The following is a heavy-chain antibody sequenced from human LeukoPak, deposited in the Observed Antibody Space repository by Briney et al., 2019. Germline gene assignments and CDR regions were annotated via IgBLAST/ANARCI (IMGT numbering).Heavy chain of an antibody. CDR1: GGSISSSTYY. J-gene: IGHJ4*02. D-gene: IGHD2-15*01. Sequence: SEALSLTCTVSGGSISSSTYYWGWIRQPPGKGLEWIGEINHSGSTNYNPSLKSRVTISVDTSKNQFSLKLSSVTAADTAVYYCARGARLPGGYWGQGTLVTVSS. CDR3: ARGARLPGGY. V-gene: IGHV4-39*07. CDR2: INHSGST.